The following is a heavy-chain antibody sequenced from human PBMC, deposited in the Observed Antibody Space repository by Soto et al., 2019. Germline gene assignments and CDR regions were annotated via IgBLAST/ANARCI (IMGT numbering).Heavy chain of an antibody. CDR3: ARGQRRGSAVFRYYYYGMDV. D-gene: IGHD1-1*01. J-gene: IGHJ6*02. CDR1: GGSFRGYY. Sequence: PSETLSLTCAVSGGSFRGYYWSWIRQPPSQGLEWIGKINYSGSTNYNPSLKSRLTISVDTSTNQFSLKLSSVTAADTAVYYCARGQRRGSAVFRYYYYGMDVWGQRTTVTVSS. CDR2: INYSGST. V-gene: IGHV4-34*01.